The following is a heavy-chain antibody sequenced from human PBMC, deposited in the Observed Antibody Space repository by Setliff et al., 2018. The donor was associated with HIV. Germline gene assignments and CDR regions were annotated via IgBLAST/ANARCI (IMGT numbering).Heavy chain of an antibody. V-gene: IGHV4-39*01. Sequence: PSETLSLTCSVSGGSMSTYYWGWIRQSPGKRLEWIGSVSQSGSTYYNPSLKSRITISVDRSKNLFSLKLISVTAADQGVYYCARVPMAGANWFDPWGLGTLVTVSS. CDR3: ARVPMAGANWFDP. J-gene: IGHJ5*02. CDR1: GGSMSTYY. D-gene: IGHD3-10*01. CDR2: VSQSGST.